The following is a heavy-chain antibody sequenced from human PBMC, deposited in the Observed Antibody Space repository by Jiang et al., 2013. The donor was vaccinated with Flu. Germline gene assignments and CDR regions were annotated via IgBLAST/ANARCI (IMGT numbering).Heavy chain of an antibody. V-gene: IGHV3-21*01. CDR1: GFTFSSYS. Sequence: RLSCAASGFTFSSYSMNWVRQAPGKGLEWVSSISSSSSYIYYADSVKGRFTISRDNAKNSLYLQMNSLRAEDTAVYYCARVLGSGWYPDYWGQGTLVTVSS. CDR3: ARVLGSGWYPDY. D-gene: IGHD6-19*01. J-gene: IGHJ4*02. CDR2: ISSSSSYI.